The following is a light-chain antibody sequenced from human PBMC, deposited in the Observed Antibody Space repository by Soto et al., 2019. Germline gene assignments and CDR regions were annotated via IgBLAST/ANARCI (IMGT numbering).Light chain of an antibody. CDR2: DTT. CDR1: TGAVTNGHY. Sequence: QAVVTQEPSLTVSPGGTVTLTCGSSTGAVTNGHYPYWFQQKPGQAPRTLIYDTTNGHSWTPARFSGSLLGGKAALTLSGAQPEDEAGYYCLLSYNGPYVFGTGTKVTVL. CDR3: LLSYNGPYV. J-gene: IGLJ1*01. V-gene: IGLV7-46*01.